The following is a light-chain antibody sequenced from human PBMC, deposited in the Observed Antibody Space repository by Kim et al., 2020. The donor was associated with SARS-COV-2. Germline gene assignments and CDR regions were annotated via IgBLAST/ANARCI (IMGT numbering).Light chain of an antibody. J-gene: IGKJ1*01. CDR2: STS. CDR3: QHYSRWPQT. V-gene: IGKV3-15*01. Sequence: SVSPGERATLSCRASETVNGNLAWYQQRPGQPPRLLIYSTSTRATGVPARFSGGGSGTEFTLTISSLQSEDSALYYCQHYSRWPQTFGQGTKVEI. CDR1: ETVNGN.